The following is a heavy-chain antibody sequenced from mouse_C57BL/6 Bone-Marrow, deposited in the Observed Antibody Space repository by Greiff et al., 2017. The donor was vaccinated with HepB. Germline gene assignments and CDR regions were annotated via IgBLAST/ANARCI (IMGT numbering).Heavy chain of an antibody. CDR1: GYTFTNYW. CDR3: ARRQDTTVMDY. Sequence: VQLVESGAELVRPGTSVKMSCKASGYTFTNYWIGWAKQRPGHGLEWIGDIYPGGGYTNYNEKFKGKATLTADKSSSTAYMQFSSLTSEDSAIYYCARRQDTTVMDYWGQGTSDTVSS. D-gene: IGHD1-1*01. CDR2: IYPGGGYT. J-gene: IGHJ4*01. V-gene: IGHV1-63*01.